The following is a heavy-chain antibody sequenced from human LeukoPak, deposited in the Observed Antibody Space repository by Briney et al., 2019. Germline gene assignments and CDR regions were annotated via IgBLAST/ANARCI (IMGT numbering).Heavy chain of an antibody. CDR1: GFTLSSYA. V-gene: IGHV3-23*01. Sequence: GGSLRLSCAASGFTLSSYAMSWVRQAPGKGLEWVSGISGSGGHTYYADSVKGRFTISRDNSKNTLYLQMNSLRAADTAVYYCAKLSGYDWGYFDYWGQGTLVTVSS. CDR3: AKLSGYDWGYFDY. D-gene: IGHD5-12*01. CDR2: ISGSGGHT. J-gene: IGHJ4*02.